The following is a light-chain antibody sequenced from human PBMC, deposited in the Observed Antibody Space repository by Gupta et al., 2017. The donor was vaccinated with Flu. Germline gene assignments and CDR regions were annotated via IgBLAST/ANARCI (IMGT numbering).Light chain of an antibody. Sequence: QAALTQPASVSAPPGQSITISCTGASNDIGDYDCVSWYKQHPDNPPKLIIYGVRKRPPGISNRFAASKSVNTASLTISGLQPEDAADYYCTSYASSSMLVFGGGTKLTFL. V-gene: IGLV2-14*03. CDR3: TSYASSSMLV. CDR1: SNDIGDYDC. J-gene: IGLJ3*02. CDR2: GVR.